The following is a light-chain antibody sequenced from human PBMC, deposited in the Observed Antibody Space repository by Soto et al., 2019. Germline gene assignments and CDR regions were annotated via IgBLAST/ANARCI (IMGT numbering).Light chain of an antibody. CDR2: AAS. J-gene: IGKJ4*01. V-gene: IGKV1-27*01. CDR3: QKYNKIPLT. CDR1: QDISHF. Sequence: IPMTQSPSSLSASVGDRVTITCRASQDISHFLAWYQQKPGKEPNLLIYAASTLQSGVPSRFSGTGSGTDFTLTISSLQSEDIATYYCQKYNKIPLTFGGGTKVEIK.